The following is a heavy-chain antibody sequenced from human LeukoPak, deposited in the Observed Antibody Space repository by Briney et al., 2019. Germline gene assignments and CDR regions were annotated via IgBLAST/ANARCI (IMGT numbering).Heavy chain of an antibody. J-gene: IGHJ3*02. Sequence: SETLSLTCRVSGVSISSGSNYWGWIRQPPGKTLEWIGSIYSSGSTYYNSSLKSRVIILIDTAKNHFSLNLSSVTAAGTAVYYCAKSDGYGLVGIWGQGTMVTVSS. CDR2: IYSSGST. D-gene: IGHD3-10*01. CDR1: GVSISSGSNY. V-gene: IGHV4-39*07. CDR3: AKSDGYGLVGI.